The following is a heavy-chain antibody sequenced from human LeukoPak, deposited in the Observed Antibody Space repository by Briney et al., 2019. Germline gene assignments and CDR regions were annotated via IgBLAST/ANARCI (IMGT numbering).Heavy chain of an antibody. D-gene: IGHD1-20*01. V-gene: IGHV3-23*01. CDR1: GFTFSSYA. CDR3: AKDGLNNWNPLTFFDY. CDR2: ISGSGGST. J-gene: IGHJ4*02. Sequence: GGSLRLSCAASGFTFSSYAMSWVRQAPGKGLEWVSAISGSGGSTYYADSVKGRFTISRDNSKNTLYLQMNSLRAEDTAVYYCAKDGLNNWNPLTFFDYWGQGTLVTVSS.